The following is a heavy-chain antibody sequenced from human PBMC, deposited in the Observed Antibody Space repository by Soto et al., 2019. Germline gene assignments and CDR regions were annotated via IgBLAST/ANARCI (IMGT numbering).Heavy chain of an antibody. V-gene: IGHV1-46*02. Sequence: QVQLVQSGAEVRKPGASVKVSCKPSGYTFNTYYLHWLRQAPGQALEWMGVIHPSGGGTTYAQKSLGRVTVTRAPSTTTVFMKLSSLRSDDTAVYYCARGGHIAVVTASFDNWGQGTLVTVSS. CDR3: ARGGHIAVVTASFDN. CDR1: GYTFNTYY. D-gene: IGHD2-21*02. J-gene: IGHJ4*02. CDR2: IHPSGGGT.